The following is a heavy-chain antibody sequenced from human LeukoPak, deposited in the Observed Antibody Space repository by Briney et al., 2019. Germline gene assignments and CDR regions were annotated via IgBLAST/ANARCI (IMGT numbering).Heavy chain of an antibody. CDR2: ISSSSSYI. CDR1: GFTFSSYS. D-gene: IGHD3-10*01. CDR3: ARDMVRDDFDY. J-gene: IGHJ4*02. V-gene: IGHV3-21*01. Sequence: GGSLRLSCAASGFTFSSYSMNWARQAQGKGLEWVSSISSSSSYIYYADSVKGRSTISRDNAKNSLYLQMNSLRAEDTAVYYCARDMVRDDFDYWGPGTLVTVSS.